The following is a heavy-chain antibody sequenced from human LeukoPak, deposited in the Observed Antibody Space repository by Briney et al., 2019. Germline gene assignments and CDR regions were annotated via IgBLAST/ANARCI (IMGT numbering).Heavy chain of an antibody. CDR1: GFTFSTYS. D-gene: IGHD3-10*01. V-gene: IGHV3-48*04. J-gene: IGHJ4*02. CDR2: ITRSSTTK. CDR3: ARGSAGSYFDY. Sequence: GGSLRLSCAASGFTFSTYSMNWVRQAPGKGLEWVSYITRSSTTKHYADSVKGRFTISRDNAKNSLYLQMNSLRAEDTALYYCARGSAGSYFDYWGQGTLVTVSS.